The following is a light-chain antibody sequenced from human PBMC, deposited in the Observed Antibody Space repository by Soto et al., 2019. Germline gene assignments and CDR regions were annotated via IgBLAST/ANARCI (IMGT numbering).Light chain of an antibody. J-gene: IGLJ3*02. Sequence: QSVLTQSPSASASLGASVKLTRTLSSGHSSYAIAWHQQQPEKGPRYLMKLNSDGSHSKGDGIPDRFSGSSSGAERYLTISSLQSEDEADYYCQTWGTGILVFGGGTKLTVL. CDR1: SGHSSYA. CDR3: QTWGTGILV. CDR2: LNSDGSH. V-gene: IGLV4-69*01.